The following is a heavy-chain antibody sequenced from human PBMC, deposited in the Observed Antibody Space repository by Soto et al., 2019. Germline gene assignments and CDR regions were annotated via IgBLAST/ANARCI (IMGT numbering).Heavy chain of an antibody. D-gene: IGHD2-15*01. CDR3: SRQCCSGGSCYPDF. J-gene: IGHJ1*01. Sequence: QLQLQESGPGLVKPSETLSLTCTVSGGSISSSSYYWGWIRQPPGKGLEWIGSIYYSGSTYYNPSLKSLAPVSVYKSKTQFSLRLSSVTAADTAVYYCSRQCCSGGSCYPDFWGQVTMVTVSA. CDR2: IYYSGST. V-gene: IGHV4-39*01. CDR1: GGSISSSSYY.